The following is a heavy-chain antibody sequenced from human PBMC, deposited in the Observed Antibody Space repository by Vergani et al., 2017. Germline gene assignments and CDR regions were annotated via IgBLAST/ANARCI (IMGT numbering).Heavy chain of an antibody. CDR1: GDSITNGGFS. CDR3: AIMGGYDEGDAFRIGYFDS. J-gene: IGHJ4*02. D-gene: IGHD3-22*01. Sequence: QLQLQESGSGLVKPSQTLSLTCAVSGDSITNGGFSWNWIRQPPGKGPEWIGYIFPSGNSDYNPSLKNRVSISLDKSKNKFSLWVNSVTAADAAVYFCAIMGGYDEGDAFRIGYFDSWGPGILVTVSS. V-gene: IGHV4-30-2*01. CDR2: IFPSGNS.